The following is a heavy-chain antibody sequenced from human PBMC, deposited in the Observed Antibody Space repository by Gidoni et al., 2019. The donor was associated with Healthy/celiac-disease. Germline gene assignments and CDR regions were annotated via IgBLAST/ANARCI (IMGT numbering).Heavy chain of an antibody. CDR1: GGTFSSYA. CDR2: IIPIFGTA. V-gene: IGHV1-69*01. Sequence: QVQLVQSGAEVKKPGYSVKVSCKASGGTFSSYAISWVRQAPGQGLEWMGGIIPIFGTANYAQKCQGRVTITADESTSTAYMELSSLRSEDTAVYYCARPAAIPFAYYGMDVWGQGTTVTVSS. D-gene: IGHD2-2*02. J-gene: IGHJ6*02. CDR3: ARPAAIPFAYYGMDV.